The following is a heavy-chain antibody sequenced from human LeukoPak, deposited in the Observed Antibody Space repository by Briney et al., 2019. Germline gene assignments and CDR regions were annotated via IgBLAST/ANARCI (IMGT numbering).Heavy chain of an antibody. CDR3: ARHYYYVSSGLFHY. Sequence: PSETLSLTCTVSGGSISSYYWGWIRQPPGKGLEWIGYIYFSGSTNSNPSLKSRVTISVDTSKNQFSLKLSSVTAADTAVYYCARHYYYVSSGLFHYWGQGTLVTVSS. V-gene: IGHV4-59*01. D-gene: IGHD3-22*01. CDR2: IYFSGST. J-gene: IGHJ4*02. CDR1: GGSISSYY.